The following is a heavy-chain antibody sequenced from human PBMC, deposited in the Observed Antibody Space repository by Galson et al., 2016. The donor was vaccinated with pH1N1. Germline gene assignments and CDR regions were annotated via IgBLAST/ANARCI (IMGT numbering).Heavy chain of an antibody. D-gene: IGHD2-21*02. V-gene: IGHV2-70*11. CDR2: VDWDDDK. Sequence: PALVKPTQTLTLTCTFSGFSLSTSGMCVSWIRQPPGKALEWLARVDWDDDKYYSTSLKTRLTISKDTSKNQVVLTMTNMDPVDTATYYCARMNHGDCGGFFNFWGQGTLVTVSS. CDR3: ARMNHGDCGGFFNF. CDR1: GFSLSTSGMC. J-gene: IGHJ4*02.